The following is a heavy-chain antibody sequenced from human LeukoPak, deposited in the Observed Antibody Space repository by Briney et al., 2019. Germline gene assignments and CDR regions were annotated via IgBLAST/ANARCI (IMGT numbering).Heavy chain of an antibody. CDR3: AKAPVTSCRGAFCYPFDY. CDR2: SSSSDDGK. Sequence: GWSLRLSCTASGLSLNSYAMSWVRQVPGKGLEWVSASSSSDDGKWYAESVRGRFTISRDTSKNTVYLQMNSLRVEDAGVYYCAKAPVTSCRGAFCYPFDYWGHGTLVTVSS. J-gene: IGHJ4*01. V-gene: IGHV3-23*01. D-gene: IGHD2-21*01. CDR1: GLSLNSYA.